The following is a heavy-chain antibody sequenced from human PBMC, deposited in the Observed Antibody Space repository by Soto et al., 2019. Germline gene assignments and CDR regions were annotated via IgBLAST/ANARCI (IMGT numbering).Heavy chain of an antibody. CDR3: AKKYPGTRPFDY. Sequence: LRLSCAASGFTFSSYAMDWVRQAPGKGLEWVSAIGTNGDTYYADAVKGRFTISRDNLKTTLYLQMNSLRAEDTALYYCAKKYPGTRPFDYWGQGTLVTVSS. D-gene: IGHD2-2*02. J-gene: IGHJ4*02. V-gene: IGHV3-23*01. CDR2: IGTNGDT. CDR1: GFTFSSYA.